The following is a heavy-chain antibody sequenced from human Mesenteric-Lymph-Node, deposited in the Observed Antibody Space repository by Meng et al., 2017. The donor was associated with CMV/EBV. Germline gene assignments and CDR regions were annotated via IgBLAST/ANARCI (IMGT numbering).Heavy chain of an antibody. CDR2: ISYDGSNK. CDR3: ARDGDRGAQLVHRADAFDI. V-gene: IGHV3-30*04. CDR1: GFTFSSYA. Sequence: GESLKISCAASGFTFSSYAMHWVRQAPGKGLEWVAVISYDGSNKYYADSVKGRFTISRDNSKNTLYLQMNSLRAEDTAVYYCARDGDRGAQLVHRADAFDIWGQGTMVTVSS. D-gene: IGHD6-6*01. J-gene: IGHJ3*02.